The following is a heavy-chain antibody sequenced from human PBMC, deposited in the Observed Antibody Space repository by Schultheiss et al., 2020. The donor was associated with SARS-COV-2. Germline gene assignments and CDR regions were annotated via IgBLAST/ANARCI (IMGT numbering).Heavy chain of an antibody. J-gene: IGHJ6*02. Sequence: SWIRQPPGKGLEWLALIYWDDDKRYSPSLKSRLTITKDTSKNQVVLTMTNMDPVDTATYYCARVQRVEAGYYYGMDVWGQGTTVTVSS. V-gene: IGHV2-5*08. CDR3: ARVQRVEAGYYYGMDV. D-gene: IGHD6-6*01. CDR2: IYWDDDK.